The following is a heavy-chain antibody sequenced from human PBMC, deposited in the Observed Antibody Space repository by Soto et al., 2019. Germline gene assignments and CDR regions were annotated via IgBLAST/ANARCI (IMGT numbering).Heavy chain of an antibody. V-gene: IGHV3-30-3*01. CDR1: GFTFSSYA. Sequence: QVQLVESGRGVVQPGRSLRLSCAASGFTFSSYAMHWVRQAPGKGLEWVAVISYDGSNKYYADSVKGRFTISRDNSKNTLYLQMNSLRAEDTAVYYCARRLHDAFDIWGQGTMVTVSS. CDR2: ISYDGSNK. J-gene: IGHJ3*02. CDR3: ARRLHDAFDI.